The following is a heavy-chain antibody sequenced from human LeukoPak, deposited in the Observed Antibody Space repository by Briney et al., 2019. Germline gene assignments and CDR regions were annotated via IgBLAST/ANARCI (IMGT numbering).Heavy chain of an antibody. D-gene: IGHD2-2*02. CDR2: IYYSGST. J-gene: IGHJ6*02. V-gene: IGHV4-31*03. CDR1: GGSISSGGYY. CDR3: ARGPNIVVVPAAILGGLYGKDV. Sequence: PSQTLSLTCTVSGGSISSGGYYWSWIRQHPGKGLEWIGYIYYSGSTYYNPALKSRVTISVDTSKNQFSLKLSSVTTADTAVYYCARGPNIVVVPAAILGGLYGKDVWGQGTTVTVSS.